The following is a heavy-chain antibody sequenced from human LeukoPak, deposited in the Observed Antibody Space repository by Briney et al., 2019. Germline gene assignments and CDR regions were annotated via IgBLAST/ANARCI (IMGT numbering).Heavy chain of an antibody. CDR1: GGSFGGYY. D-gene: IGHD3-10*01. V-gene: IGHV4-34*01. CDR2: INHSGST. Sequence: SETLSLTCAVYGGSFGGYYWNWIRQPPGKGLEWIGEINHSGSTNYNPSLKSRVTISVDTSKNQVSLKLSSVTAADTAVYYCARDEGGRGYWGQGTLVTVSS. J-gene: IGHJ4*02. CDR3: ARDEGGRGY.